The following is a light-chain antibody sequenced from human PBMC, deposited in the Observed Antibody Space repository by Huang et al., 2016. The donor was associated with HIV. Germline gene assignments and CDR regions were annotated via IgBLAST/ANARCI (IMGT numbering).Light chain of an antibody. Sequence: EIVLTQFPVTLSLSPGERATLSCRASQSVGNKYLAWYQQKPDQAPRLLIYDASSRATGVSDRFSGSGAGTDFTLTVSRLEAEDFAVYYCQQYGTSPFTFGPGTKVDIK. CDR3: QQYGTSPFT. V-gene: IGKV3-20*01. CDR2: DAS. CDR1: QSVGNKY. J-gene: IGKJ3*01.